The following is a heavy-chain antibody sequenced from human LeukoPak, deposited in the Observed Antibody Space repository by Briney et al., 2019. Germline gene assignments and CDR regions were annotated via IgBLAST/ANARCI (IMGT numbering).Heavy chain of an antibody. Sequence: QPGGSPRLSCAASGFTFNSYAMYWVRQAPGKGLEWVSGIFGSGGSAHYADSVKGRFAISRDNSKNRVYLQMNSLRAEDTAVYYCAKTATGYSSGHYPGWPVDYWGQGTLVTVSS. V-gene: IGHV3-23*01. J-gene: IGHJ4*02. CDR3: AKTATGYSSGHYPGWPVDY. CDR2: IFGSGGSA. D-gene: IGHD6-19*01. CDR1: GFTFNSYA.